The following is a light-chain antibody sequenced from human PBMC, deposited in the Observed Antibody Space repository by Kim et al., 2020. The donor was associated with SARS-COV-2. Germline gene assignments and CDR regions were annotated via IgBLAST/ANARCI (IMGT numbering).Light chain of an antibody. Sequence: SVGDRVPITCRATQSIHNYLNWYQQKPGKAPKLLINGASSLQRGVPSRFRGRGSGTDFTLTINSLQPEDFATYFCQQSYSTPFTFGPGTKVDIK. CDR2: GAS. CDR1: QSIHNY. CDR3: QQSYSTPFT. V-gene: IGKV1-39*01. J-gene: IGKJ3*01.